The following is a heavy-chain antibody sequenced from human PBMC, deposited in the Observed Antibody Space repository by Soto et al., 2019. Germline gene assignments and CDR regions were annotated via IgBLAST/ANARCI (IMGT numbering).Heavy chain of an antibody. CDR3: ARGEYQLLFHYYYYGMEV. V-gene: IGHV1-18*01. Sequence: ASVKVSCKASGYTFTSYGISWVRQAPGQGLEWMGWISAYNGNTNYAQKLQGRVTMTTDTSTSTAYMELRSLRSDDTAVYYCARGEYQLLFHYYYYGMEVWDQETMVTVSS. CDR1: GYTFTSYG. CDR2: ISAYNGNT. D-gene: IGHD2-2*01. J-gene: IGHJ6*02.